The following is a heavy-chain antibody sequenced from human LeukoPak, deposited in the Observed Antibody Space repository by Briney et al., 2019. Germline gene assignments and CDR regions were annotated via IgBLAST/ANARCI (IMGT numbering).Heavy chain of an antibody. Sequence: GGSLRLSCAASGFNFSSYGMHWVRQAPGKGLEWVAVIWYDGSNKYYADSVKGRFTISRDNSKNTLYLQMNSLRAEDTAVYYCAKDAAHSGPPYYFDYWGQGTLVTVSS. D-gene: IGHD5-12*01. J-gene: IGHJ4*02. V-gene: IGHV3-33*06. CDR2: IWYDGSNK. CDR1: GFNFSSYG. CDR3: AKDAAHSGPPYYFDY.